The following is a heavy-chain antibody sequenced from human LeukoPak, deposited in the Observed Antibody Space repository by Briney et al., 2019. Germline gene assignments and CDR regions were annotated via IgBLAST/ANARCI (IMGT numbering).Heavy chain of an antibody. V-gene: IGHV3-9*01. Sequence: GRSLRLSCAASGFNVDDYAMHWVRQAPGKGLEWVSGISWNRAHIGYADSVEGRFTIFRDNAKGSLYLQMNSLRAEDTAFYFCAKDIGWKLTMGSFDSWGQGTLVTVSS. D-gene: IGHD1-1*01. J-gene: IGHJ4*02. CDR2: ISWNRAHI. CDR1: GFNVDDYA. CDR3: AKDIGWKLTMGSFDS.